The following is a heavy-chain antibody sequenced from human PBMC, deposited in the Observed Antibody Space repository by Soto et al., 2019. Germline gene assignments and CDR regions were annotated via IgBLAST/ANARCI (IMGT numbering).Heavy chain of an antibody. CDR3: AAGTGTTDFDY. CDR1: GFTFSNAW. Sequence: EVQLVESGGGLVKPGGSLRLCCAASGFTFSNAWMSWVRQAPGKGLEWVGRIKRKVDGGATDYAAPVKGRFTISRDDSENTLYVQMNSLKTEDTAVYYCAAGTGTTDFDYWGQGTLVTVSS. V-gene: IGHV3-15*01. CDR2: IKRKVDGGAT. J-gene: IGHJ4*02. D-gene: IGHD1-1*01.